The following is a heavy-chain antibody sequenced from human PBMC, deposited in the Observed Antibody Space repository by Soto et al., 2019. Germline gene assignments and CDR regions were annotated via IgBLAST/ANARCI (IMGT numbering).Heavy chain of an antibody. CDR1: GGSISSYY. CDR3: ARGNPPDSSGYYENNWFDP. Sequence: SETLSLTCTVSGGSISSYYWSWIRQPPGKGLEWIGYIYYSGSTNYNPSLKSRVTISVDTSKNQFSLKLSSVTAADTAVYDCARGNPPDSSGYYENNWFDPWGQGTLVTVSS. CDR2: IYYSGST. V-gene: IGHV4-59*01. D-gene: IGHD3-22*01. J-gene: IGHJ5*02.